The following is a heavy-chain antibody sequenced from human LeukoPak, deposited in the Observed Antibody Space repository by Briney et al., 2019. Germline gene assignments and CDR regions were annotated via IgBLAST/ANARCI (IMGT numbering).Heavy chain of an antibody. D-gene: IGHD3-22*01. CDR2: IWYDGSNK. CDR3: AREIGIVVDSGDY. CDR1: GFTFSSYG. V-gene: IGHV3-33*01. J-gene: IGHJ4*02. Sequence: GGSLRLSCAASGFTFSSYGMHWVRQAPGKGLEWVAVIWYDGSNKYYADSVKGRFTISRDNSKNTLYLQMNSLRAEDTAVYYCAREIGIVVDSGDYWGQGTLVTVSS.